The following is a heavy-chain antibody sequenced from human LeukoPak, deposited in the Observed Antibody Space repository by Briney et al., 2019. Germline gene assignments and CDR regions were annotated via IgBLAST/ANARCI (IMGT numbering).Heavy chain of an antibody. D-gene: IGHD1-1*01. Sequence: PGGSLRLSCAASGFISSSYDMSWVRQAPGKGLVWVSRIQSDASDTNYADSVKGRFAISRDNARNTLYLQMNSLRVEDTAVYYCARGNQRILDYWGQGTLVTVSS. CDR1: GFISSSYD. V-gene: IGHV3-74*01. CDR3: ARGNQRILDY. CDR2: IQSDASDT. J-gene: IGHJ4*02.